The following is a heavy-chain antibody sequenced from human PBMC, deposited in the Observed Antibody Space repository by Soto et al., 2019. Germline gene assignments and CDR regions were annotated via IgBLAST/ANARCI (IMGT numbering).Heavy chain of an antibody. V-gene: IGHV1-3*01. CDR1: GYTFTSYA. D-gene: IGHD6-19*01. Sequence: ASVKVSCKASGYTFTSYAMHWVRQAPGQRLEWMGWINAGNGNTKYSQKFQGRVTITRDTSASTAYMELSSLRSDDTAVYYCARDRYSSGWSWFDPWGQGTLVTVSS. J-gene: IGHJ5*02. CDR2: INAGNGNT. CDR3: ARDRYSSGWSWFDP.